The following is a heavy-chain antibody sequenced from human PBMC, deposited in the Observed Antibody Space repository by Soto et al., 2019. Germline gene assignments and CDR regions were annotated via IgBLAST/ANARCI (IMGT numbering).Heavy chain of an antibody. Sequence: GASVKVSCKASGYTFTSYGISWVRQAPGQGLERMGWISAYNGNTNYAQKLQGRVTMTTDTSTSTAYMELRSLRSDDTAVYYCARDPPARVTTSPVSDYWGQGTLVTVSS. J-gene: IGHJ4*02. CDR2: ISAYNGNT. CDR3: ARDPPARVTTSPVSDY. D-gene: IGHD4-17*01. V-gene: IGHV1-18*04. CDR1: GYTFTSYG.